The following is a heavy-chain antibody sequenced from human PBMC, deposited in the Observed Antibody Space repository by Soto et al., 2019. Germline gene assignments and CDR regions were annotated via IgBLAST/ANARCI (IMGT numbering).Heavy chain of an antibody. Sequence: QLQLQESGSGLVKPSQTLSLTCAVSGGSISSGGYSWSWIRQPPGKGLEWIGYIYHSGSTYYNPSLKSRVTISVDRSKNQFSLKLSSVTAADMAVYYCARGYGDYVWGSYRDWGQGTLVTVSS. D-gene: IGHD3-16*02. J-gene: IGHJ4*02. CDR3: ARGYGDYVWGSYRD. CDR2: IYHSGST. CDR1: GGSISSGGYS. V-gene: IGHV4-30-2*01.